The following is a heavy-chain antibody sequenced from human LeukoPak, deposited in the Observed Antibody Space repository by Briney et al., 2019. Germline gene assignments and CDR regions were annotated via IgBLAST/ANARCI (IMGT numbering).Heavy chain of an antibody. J-gene: IGHJ5*02. V-gene: IGHV1-2*02. D-gene: IGHD2-2*01. CDR2: INPNSGGT. CDR1: GYTFTGYY. Sequence: GASVTVSCKASGYTFTGYYMHWVRQAPGQGLEWMGWINPNSGGTNYAQKFQGRVTMTRDTSISTAYMELSRLRSDDTAVYYCARDRGSTSLNWFDPWGQGTLVTVSS. CDR3: ARDRGSTSLNWFDP.